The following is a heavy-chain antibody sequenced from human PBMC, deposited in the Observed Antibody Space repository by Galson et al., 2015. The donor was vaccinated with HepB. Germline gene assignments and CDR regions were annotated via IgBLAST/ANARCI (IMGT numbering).Heavy chain of an antibody. CDR1: GDSVSRNSVT. CDR3: VRMVMGRIDY. V-gene: IGHV6-1*01. CDR2: TYYGSKWYN. Sequence: CAISGDSVSRNSVTWNWIRQSPSRGLEWLARTYYGSKWYNDYAVSVKSRVIISPDTSRNQFSLKLNSVTPDDTAIYYCVRMVMGRIDYWGQGTLVTVSS. J-gene: IGHJ4*02. D-gene: IGHD2-8*01.